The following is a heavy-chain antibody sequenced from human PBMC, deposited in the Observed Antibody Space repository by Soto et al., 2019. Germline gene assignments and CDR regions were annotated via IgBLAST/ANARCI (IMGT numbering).Heavy chain of an antibody. J-gene: IGHJ5*02. CDR2: ISGSGGST. D-gene: IGHD1-7*01. CDR1: GFTFSSYV. Sequence: PGGSLRVSCAASGFTFSSYVMSWVRQAPGKGLEWVSAISGSGGSTYYADSVKGRFTISRDNSKNTLYLQMNSLRAEDTAVYYCAKVGLMAGTTSRWFDPWGQGTLVTVSS. V-gene: IGHV3-23*01. CDR3: AKVGLMAGTTSRWFDP.